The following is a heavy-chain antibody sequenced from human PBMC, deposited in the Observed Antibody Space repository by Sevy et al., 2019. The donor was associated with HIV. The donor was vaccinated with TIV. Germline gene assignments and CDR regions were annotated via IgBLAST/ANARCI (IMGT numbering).Heavy chain of an antibody. CDR3: AKDFTGYNGMDV. CDR2: LSYHGRDK. Sequence: GGSLRLSCVVSGIIFTSSGMHWVRQAPGKGLEWVEVLSYHGRDKLYADSVTGRFSSSRDNFKNILYLQMNGLGIEDTAVYYCAKDFTGYNGMDVWGQGTMVTVSS. CDR1: GIIFTSSG. V-gene: IGHV3-30*18. D-gene: IGHD3-9*01. J-gene: IGHJ6*02.